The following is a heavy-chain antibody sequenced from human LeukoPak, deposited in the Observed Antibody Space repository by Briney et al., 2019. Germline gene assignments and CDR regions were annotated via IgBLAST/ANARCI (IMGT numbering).Heavy chain of an antibody. V-gene: IGHV3-7*03. D-gene: IGHD2-2*01. CDR1: GFTFSNFW. CDR3: ARDTLYCSSTSCYGS. Sequence: GGSLRLSCVASGFTFSNFWMSWVRQAPGKGLEWVANIKQDGSEKYYVDSVKGRFTISRDNAKNSLYLQMNSLRAEDTAVYYCARDTLYCSSTSCYGSWGQGTLVTVSS. J-gene: IGHJ5*02. CDR2: IKQDGSEK.